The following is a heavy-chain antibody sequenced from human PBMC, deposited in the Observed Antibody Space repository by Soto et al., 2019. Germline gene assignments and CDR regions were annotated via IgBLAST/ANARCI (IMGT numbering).Heavy chain of an antibody. D-gene: IGHD3-10*02. CDR1: GFTFSGYA. CDR2: TSHDGGTT. V-gene: IGHV3-30*04. CDR3: AREGLVGTPRYYVS. Sequence: QVQLVESGGGVVQPGRSLRLSCAASGFTFSGYAMHWVRQAPGQGLEWVAVTSHDGGTTFYTDSVKGRFTISRDNSKNTLYLQMNSLSDEDTALYYCAREGLVGTPRYYVSWGQGTLVTVSS. J-gene: IGHJ4*02.